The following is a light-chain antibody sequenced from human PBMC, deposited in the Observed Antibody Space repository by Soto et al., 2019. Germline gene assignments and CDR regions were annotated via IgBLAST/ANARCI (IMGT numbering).Light chain of an antibody. CDR2: RAS. V-gene: IGKV1-5*03. CDR3: QQYYTSSWT. Sequence: DIQMTQSPSTLSASVGDRVTITCRVSQTISTYLAWYQQKPGKAPQVLIYRASSLESGVPSRFSGSGSGTEFTLTISGLQPDDFATYYCQQYYTSSWTFGQGTKVEI. J-gene: IGKJ1*01. CDR1: QTISTY.